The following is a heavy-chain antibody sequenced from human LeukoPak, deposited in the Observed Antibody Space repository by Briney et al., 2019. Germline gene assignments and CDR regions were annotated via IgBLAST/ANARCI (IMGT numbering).Heavy chain of an antibody. CDR3: ATDFRYGSA. D-gene: IGHD3-10*01. J-gene: IGHJ4*02. CDR2: IYSDGSS. CDR1: GITVSNNY. Sequence: GGSLRLSCAVSGITVSNNYMSWVRQAPGQGLEWVSVIYSDGSSFYTDSVKGRFTISRDNSKKTLYLQMNSLRAEDTAVYYCATDFRYGSAWGPGTLVTVSS. V-gene: IGHV3-66*01.